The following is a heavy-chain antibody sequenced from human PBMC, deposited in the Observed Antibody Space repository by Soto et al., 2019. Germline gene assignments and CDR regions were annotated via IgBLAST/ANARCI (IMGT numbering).Heavy chain of an antibody. CDR3: ARVAYFNGWIFDY. CDR1: GFTFSSYW. J-gene: IGHJ4*01. CDR2: IKQDGSEK. D-gene: IGHD6-19*01. V-gene: IGHV3-7*01. Sequence: EVQLVESGGGLVQPGGSLRLSCAASGFTFSSYWMSWVRQAPGKGLEWVANIKQDGSEKYYVDSVKGRFTISRDNAKNSLQLQMNSLRAEDTAIYFCARVAYFNGWIFDYWGQGTLVTVSS.